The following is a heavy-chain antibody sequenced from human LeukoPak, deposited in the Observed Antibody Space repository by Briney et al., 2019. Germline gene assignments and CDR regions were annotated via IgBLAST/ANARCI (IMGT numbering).Heavy chain of an antibody. CDR2: IIPILGIA. Sequence: SVKVSCKASGGTFSSYAISWVRQAPGQGLEWMGRIIPILGIANYAQKFQGRVTITADKSTSTAYMELSSLRSEDTAVYYCARDLFLERLDSSGYYSNVGYWGQGTLVTVSS. CDR3: ARDLFLERLDSSGYYSNVGY. V-gene: IGHV1-69*04. CDR1: GGTFSSYA. J-gene: IGHJ4*02. D-gene: IGHD3-22*01.